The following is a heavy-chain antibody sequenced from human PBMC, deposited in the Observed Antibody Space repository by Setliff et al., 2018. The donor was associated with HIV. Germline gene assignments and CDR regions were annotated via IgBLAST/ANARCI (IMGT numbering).Heavy chain of an antibody. J-gene: IGHJ5*02. D-gene: IGHD2-15*01. CDR2: FIPLFKTT. CDR1: GGTFTNHA. CDR3: ARLMGSDTSGRTPGHWFDP. Sequence: GASVKVSCKASGGTFTNHAAVSWLRQAPGQGLEWMGGFIPLFKTTNYARKFHGRVTITADESTGTVYMELRSLRSEDTAIYYCARLMGSDTSGRTPGHWFDPWAQGTLVTVS. V-gene: IGHV1-69*13.